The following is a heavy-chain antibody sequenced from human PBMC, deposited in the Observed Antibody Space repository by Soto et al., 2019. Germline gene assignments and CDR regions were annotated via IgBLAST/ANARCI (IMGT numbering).Heavy chain of an antibody. CDR2: ISYDGSKE. D-gene: IGHD3-9*01. Sequence: QVQLVESGGGVVQPGRSLRLSCAASGFTFRNYAMHWVRQAPGEGLEWVAFISYDGSKEYYADSVKGRFTISRDDSNNALYLKMDSLRAEDTAVYYCARESTGYYIHSWGQGTLVTVSS. CDR1: GFTFRNYA. V-gene: IGHV3-30-3*01. J-gene: IGHJ4*02. CDR3: ARESTGYYIHS.